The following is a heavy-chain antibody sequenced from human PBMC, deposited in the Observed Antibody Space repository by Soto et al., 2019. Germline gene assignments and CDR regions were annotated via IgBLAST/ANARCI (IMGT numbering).Heavy chain of an antibody. J-gene: IGHJ4*01. D-gene: IGHD6-19*01. CDR1: GFIFSNYG. CDR3: ATAVAGAY. Sequence: PGGSLRLSCEASGFIFSNYGVYWVRQAPGKGLEWLAIISNDGIDKFYADSVKGRFSVSRDNSKSTLFLQMNSLRSDDTALYYCATAVAGAYWGHGTLVTVYS. CDR2: ISNDGIDK. V-gene: IGHV3-30*03.